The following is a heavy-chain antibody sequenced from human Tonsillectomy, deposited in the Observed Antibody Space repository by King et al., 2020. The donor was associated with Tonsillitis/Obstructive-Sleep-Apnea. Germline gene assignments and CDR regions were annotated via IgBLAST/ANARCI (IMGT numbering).Heavy chain of an antibody. CDR3: ARRDCSSTTCNTGDFDY. CDR1: GGSFSASY. Sequence: VQLQQWGAGLLKPSETLSLTCAVYGGSFSASYWSWIRQPPGKGLEGIGEINHTGITNYTPSLKSRVTISVDTSKKQFSLKVNSVTAADTAVYYCARRDCSSTTCNTGDFDYWGQGILVTVSS. V-gene: IGHV4-34*01. D-gene: IGHD2-2*01. J-gene: IGHJ4*02. CDR2: INHTGIT.